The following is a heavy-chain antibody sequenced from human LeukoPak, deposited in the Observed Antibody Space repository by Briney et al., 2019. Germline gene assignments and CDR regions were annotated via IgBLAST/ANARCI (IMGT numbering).Heavy chain of an antibody. CDR1: GGSFSSYA. D-gene: IGHD2-15*01. CDR3: ARDMGGYCSGGSCYSSLSWFDP. V-gene: IGHV1-69*13. CDR2: IIPIFGTA. Sequence: ASVKVSRKASGGSFSSYAISWVRQAPGQGLEWMGGIIPIFGTANHAQKFQGRVTITADESTSTAYMELSSLRSEDTAVYYCARDMGGYCSGGSCYSSLSWFDPWGQGTLVTVSS. J-gene: IGHJ5*02.